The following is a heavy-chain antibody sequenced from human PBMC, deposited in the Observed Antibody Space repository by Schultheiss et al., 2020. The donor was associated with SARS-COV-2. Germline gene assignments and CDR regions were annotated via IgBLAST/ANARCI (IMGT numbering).Heavy chain of an antibody. CDR2: INHSGST. J-gene: IGHJ4*02. CDR3: ARGGVAGTNFDY. Sequence: SQTLSLTCAVYGGSFSGYYWSWIRQPPGKGLEWIGEINHSGSTNYNPSLKSRVTISVDKSKNQFSLKLSSVTAADTAVYYCARGGVAGTNFDYWGQGTLVTVSS. V-gene: IGHV4-34*01. D-gene: IGHD6-19*01. CDR1: GGSFSGYY.